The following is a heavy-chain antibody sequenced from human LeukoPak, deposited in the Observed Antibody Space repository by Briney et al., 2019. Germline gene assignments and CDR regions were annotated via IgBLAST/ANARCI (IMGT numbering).Heavy chain of an antibody. D-gene: IGHD3-10*01. CDR2: INYSGST. Sequence: PSETLSLTCAVSGYSISSSNWWGWIRQPPGKGLEWIGYINYSGSTYYNPSLKSRVTMSVDTSKNQFSLELSSVTAADTAVYYCARVWYYGSGSYGMDVWGQGTTVTVSS. V-gene: IGHV4-28*03. CDR1: GYSISSSNW. CDR3: ARVWYYGSGSYGMDV. J-gene: IGHJ6*02.